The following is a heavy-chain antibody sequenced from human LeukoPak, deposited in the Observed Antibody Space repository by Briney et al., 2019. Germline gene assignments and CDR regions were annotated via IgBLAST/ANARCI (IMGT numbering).Heavy chain of an antibody. CDR2: IYPGDSDT. CDR3: ARLYDSSGYPVDY. V-gene: IGHV5-51*01. J-gene: IGHJ4*02. Sequence: GESLQISCKGSGYSFASYWIGWVRQMPGKGLEWMGIIYPGDSDTRYSPSFQGQVTISADKSISTAYLQWSSLKASDTAMYYCARLYDSSGYPVDYWGQGTLVTVSS. CDR1: GYSFASYW. D-gene: IGHD3-22*01.